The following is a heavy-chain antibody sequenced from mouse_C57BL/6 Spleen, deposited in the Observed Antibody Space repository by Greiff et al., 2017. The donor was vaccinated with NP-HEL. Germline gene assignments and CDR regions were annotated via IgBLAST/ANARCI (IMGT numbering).Heavy chain of an antibody. D-gene: IGHD1-1*01. CDR3: AREGTAVDAMDY. Sequence: EVQVVESGGDLVKPGGSLKLSCAASGFTFSSYGMYWVRQTPDKRLEWVATISSGGSYTYYPDSVKGRVTIYRDNAKNNLYLQISSQKSEDTAMYYCAREGTAVDAMDYWGQGTSVTVSS. J-gene: IGHJ4*01. V-gene: IGHV5-6*01. CDR2: ISSGGSYT. CDR1: GFTFSSYG.